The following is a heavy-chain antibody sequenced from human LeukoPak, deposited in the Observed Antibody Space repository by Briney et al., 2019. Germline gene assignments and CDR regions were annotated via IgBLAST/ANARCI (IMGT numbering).Heavy chain of an antibody. D-gene: IGHD3-10*01. CDR2: ISSSSSYI. CDR1: GFTFSSYS. V-gene: IGHV3-21*01. J-gene: IGHJ4*02. Sequence: GGSLRLSCAASGFTFSSYSMNWVRQAPGKGLEWVLSISSSSSYIYYADSVKGRFTISRDNAKNSLYLQMNSLRAEDTAVYYCARKIYGSGSYYTNWGQGTLVTVSS. CDR3: ARKIYGSGSYYTN.